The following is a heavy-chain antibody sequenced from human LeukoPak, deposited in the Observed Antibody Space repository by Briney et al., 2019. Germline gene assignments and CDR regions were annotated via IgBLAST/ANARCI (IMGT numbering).Heavy chain of an antibody. CDR1: GFTFSDYY. J-gene: IGHJ4*02. D-gene: IGHD2-15*01. Sequence: PGGSLRLSCAAAGFTFSDYYMSWIRQAPGKGLGWVSYISSSGSTIYYADSVQDRFTISRDNAKNSLYLEMNSLRADNTAVYYCARESEPKWWSGYWGPGTLVTVSS. V-gene: IGHV3-11*04. CDR2: ISSSGSTI. CDR3: ARESEPKWWSGY.